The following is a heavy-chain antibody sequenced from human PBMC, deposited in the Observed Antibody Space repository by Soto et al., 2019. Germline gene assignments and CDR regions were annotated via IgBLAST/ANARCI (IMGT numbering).Heavy chain of an antibody. CDR1: GFTFDDYG. CDR3: ARGLQGGSGSGSYFVY. V-gene: IGHV3-20*04. J-gene: IGHJ4*02. CDR2: INWNGGST. Sequence: GGSLRLSCAASGFTFDDYGMSWVRQAPGKGLEWVSGINWNGGSTGYADSVKGRFTISRDNAKNSLYLQMNSLRAEDTALYYCARGLQGGSGSGSYFVYWGQGTLVTVSS. D-gene: IGHD1-26*01.